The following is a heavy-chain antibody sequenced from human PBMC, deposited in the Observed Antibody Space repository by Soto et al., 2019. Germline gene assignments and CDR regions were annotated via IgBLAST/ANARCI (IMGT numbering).Heavy chain of an antibody. CDR1: GVPISSTSYF. D-gene: IGHD4-17*01. CDR3: AAGYGDYMKGGAFDV. CDR2: IHTSGST. J-gene: IGHJ3*01. V-gene: IGHV4-61*05. Sequence: QVQLQESGPRLVKPSETVSLTCSVSGVPISSTSYFWAWIRQPPGKGLEWIGRIHTSGSTKFNPSLKSRVTMSLDTSKNQFTLKLSSVTAADTAVYYCAAGYGDYMKGGAFDVWGQGTMVTVSS.